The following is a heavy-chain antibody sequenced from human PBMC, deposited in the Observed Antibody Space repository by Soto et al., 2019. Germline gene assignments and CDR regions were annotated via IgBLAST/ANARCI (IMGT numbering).Heavy chain of an antibody. CDR3: AKPIPRFLEWAYYYGMDV. CDR2: ISGSGGST. V-gene: IGHV3-23*01. J-gene: IGHJ6*02. Sequence: GGSLRLSCAASGFTFSSYAMSWVRQAPGKGLEWVSAISGSGGSTYYADSVKGRFTISRDNSKNTLYLQMNSLRAEDTAVYYCAKPIPRFLEWAYYYGMDVWGQGTTVTVSS. D-gene: IGHD3-3*01. CDR1: GFTFSSYA.